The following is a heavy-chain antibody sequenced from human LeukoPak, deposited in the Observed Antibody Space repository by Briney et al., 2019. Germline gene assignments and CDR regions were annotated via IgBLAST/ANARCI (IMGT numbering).Heavy chain of an antibody. CDR2: INPDSGGT. V-gene: IGHV1-2*02. Sequence: ASVKVSCKASGYTFTGYYMHWVRQAPGQGLEWMGWINPDSGGTNYAQEVQGRVSMTRDTSISTAYMELSRLTSDDTAVYYCARLQRHVGLDYWGQGTLVTVSS. J-gene: IGHJ4*02. D-gene: IGHD1-26*01. CDR3: ARLQRHVGLDY. CDR1: GYTFTGYY.